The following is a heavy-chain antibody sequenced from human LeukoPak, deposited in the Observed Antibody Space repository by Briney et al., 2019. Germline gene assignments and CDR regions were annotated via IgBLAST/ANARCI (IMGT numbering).Heavy chain of an antibody. V-gene: IGHV3-23*01. CDR1: GFTFSSYA. CDR2: ISGSGGST. J-gene: IGHJ4*02. Sequence: GGSLRLSCAASGFTFSSYAMSWVRQAPGKGLEWVSAISGSGGSTYYADSVKGRFTISRDNSKNTLYLQMNSLRAEDMAVYYCANGPTVAGNFDYWGQGTLVTVSS. D-gene: IGHD6-19*01. CDR3: ANGPTVAGNFDY.